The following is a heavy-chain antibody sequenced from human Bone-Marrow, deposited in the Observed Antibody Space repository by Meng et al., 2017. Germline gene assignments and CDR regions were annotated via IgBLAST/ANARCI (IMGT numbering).Heavy chain of an antibody. J-gene: IGHJ4*02. V-gene: IGHV3-23*01. D-gene: IGHD1-26*01. CDR3: AKGPHKNVWWATFDY. CDR2: ISGSGGST. CDR1: GFTFSSYA. Sequence: GESLKISCAASGFTFSSYAMSWVRQAPGKGLAWVSSISGSGGSTYYADSVKGRFTISRDNSKQTLYLQMKSLRAEDTAVYYCAKGPHKNVWWATFDYWGQGTLVTVSS.